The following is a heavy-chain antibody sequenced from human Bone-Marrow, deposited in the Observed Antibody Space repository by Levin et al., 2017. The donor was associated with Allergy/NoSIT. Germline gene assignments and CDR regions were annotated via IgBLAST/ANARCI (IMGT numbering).Heavy chain of an antibody. Sequence: GESLKISCKGSGYTFTTYYIGWVRQMPGKGLEWMGIISPSDSDTTYSPSFQGQVTISADKSISTAYLQWSSLKASDTAMYYCARLYGHYFDYWGQGTLVTVSS. CDR3: ARLYGHYFDY. V-gene: IGHV5-51*01. J-gene: IGHJ4*02. CDR2: ISPSDSDT. D-gene: IGHD4-17*01. CDR1: GYTFTTYY.